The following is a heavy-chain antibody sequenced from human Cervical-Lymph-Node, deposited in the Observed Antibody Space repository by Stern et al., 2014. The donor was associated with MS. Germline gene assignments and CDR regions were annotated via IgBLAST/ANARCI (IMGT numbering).Heavy chain of an antibody. CDR2: LIPIFGTG. Sequence: VQLVESGAEVKKPGSSVKVSCKASGGTFSTYAINWVRQAPGQGLEWVGGLIPIFGTGNYAKTFPGRRTITAVASTSPAYMELSSLRSEDTAVYYCARELSQLLVYWGQGTLVTVSS. D-gene: IGHD2-2*01. V-gene: IGHV1-69*01. CDR3: ARELSQLLVY. CDR1: GGTFSTYA. J-gene: IGHJ4*02.